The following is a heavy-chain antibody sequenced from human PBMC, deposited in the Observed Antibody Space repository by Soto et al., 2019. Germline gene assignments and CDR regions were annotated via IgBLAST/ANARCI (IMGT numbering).Heavy chain of an antibody. CDR1: GYTFTSYA. Sequence: QVQLVQSGAEVKKPGASVKVSCKASGYTFTSYAMHWVRQAPGQRLEWMGWINAGNGNTKSSQKFQGRVTFSRDTSASTAYMEVSSLTSEDTAVYYCTSDNKGLADYWGQGTLVTVSS. J-gene: IGHJ4*02. CDR3: TSDNKGLADY. V-gene: IGHV1-3*01. CDR2: INAGNGNT.